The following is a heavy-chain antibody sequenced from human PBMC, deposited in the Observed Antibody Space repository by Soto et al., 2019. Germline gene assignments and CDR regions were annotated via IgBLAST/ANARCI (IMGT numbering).Heavy chain of an antibody. CDR3: ARVSSRPTVVADWLDP. V-gene: IGHV5-51*01. Sequence: PGESLKISCKGSGYNFSTYWIGWVRQMPGKGLEWMGIIYPGDSDTRYSPSFQGQVTISADKSINTAYLQWSSLKPSDSALYYCARVSSRPTVVADWLDPWGQGTLVTVSS. J-gene: IGHJ5*02. CDR2: IYPGDSDT. CDR1: GYNFSTYW. D-gene: IGHD1-1*01.